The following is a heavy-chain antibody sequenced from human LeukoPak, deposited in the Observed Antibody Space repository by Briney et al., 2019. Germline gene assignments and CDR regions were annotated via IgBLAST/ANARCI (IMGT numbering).Heavy chain of an antibody. CDR3: ARDRTSEDTAMGGPFDY. Sequence: SVKVSCKASGGTFSSYAISWVRQAPGQGLEWMGGIIPIFGTANYAQKFQGRVTITTDESTSTAYMELSSLRSEDTAVYYCARDRTSEDTAMGGPFDYWGQGTLVTVSS. J-gene: IGHJ4*02. CDR1: GGTFSSYA. D-gene: IGHD5-18*01. CDR2: IIPIFGTA. V-gene: IGHV1-69*05.